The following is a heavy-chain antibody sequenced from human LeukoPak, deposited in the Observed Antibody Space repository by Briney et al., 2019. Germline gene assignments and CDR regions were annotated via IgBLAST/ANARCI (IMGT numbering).Heavy chain of an antibody. Sequence: GGSLRLSCAASGFTFSSYEMNWVRQAPGKGPEWVAGFSGSDGSAYYAASVRGRFTFSRDNAKNSLYLQMNSLRAEDAALYYCARERRRGTYYYYYYDYLGVWGKGTTVTVSS. J-gene: IGHJ6*03. CDR1: GFTFSSYE. CDR3: ARERRRGTYYYYYYDYLGV. V-gene: IGHV3-23*01. D-gene: IGHD1-1*01. CDR2: FSGSDGSA.